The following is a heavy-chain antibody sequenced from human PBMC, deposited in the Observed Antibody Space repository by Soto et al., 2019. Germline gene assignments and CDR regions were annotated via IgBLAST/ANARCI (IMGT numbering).Heavy chain of an antibody. V-gene: IGHV1-69*02. D-gene: IGHD4-17*01. Sequence: QVQLVQSGAEVKKPGSSVKVSCKASGGTFSSYTISWVRQAPGQGLEWMGRIIPILGIANYAQKFQGRVTITADKSTSTVYMELSSVRSEDTAVYYCARYTVADAFDIWGQGTMVTVSS. CDR1: GGTFSSYT. J-gene: IGHJ3*02. CDR3: ARYTVADAFDI. CDR2: IIPILGIA.